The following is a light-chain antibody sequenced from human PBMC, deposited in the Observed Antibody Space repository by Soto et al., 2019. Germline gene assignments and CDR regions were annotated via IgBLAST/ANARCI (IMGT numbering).Light chain of an antibody. Sequence: DIQMTQSPSTLSASVGDRVTITCRASQSISDLLAWYQQKPGKAPKLLIYKASSLKSRVPSRFSGSGSGTESTLTISSLQPDDFASYYCQQYNGYWTFGQGTKVEIK. CDR3: QQYNGYWT. CDR2: KAS. CDR1: QSISDL. J-gene: IGKJ1*01. V-gene: IGKV1-5*03.